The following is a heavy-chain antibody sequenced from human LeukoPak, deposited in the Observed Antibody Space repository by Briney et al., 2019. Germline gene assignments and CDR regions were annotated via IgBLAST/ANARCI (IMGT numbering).Heavy chain of an antibody. CDR1: GFTFSSYE. CDR2: ISSSGSTI. V-gene: IGHV3-48*03. Sequence: GGSLRLSCAASGFTFSSYEMNWVRQAPGKGLEWVSYISSSGSTIYYADSVKGRFISSRDNSKNTLYLQMNSLRAEDTAVYHCANGYGNPDYWGQGTLVTVSS. CDR3: ANGYGNPDY. D-gene: IGHD5-18*01. J-gene: IGHJ4*02.